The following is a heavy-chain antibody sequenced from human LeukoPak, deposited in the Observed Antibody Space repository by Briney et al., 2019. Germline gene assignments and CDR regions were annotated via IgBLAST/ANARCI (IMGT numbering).Heavy chain of an antibody. D-gene: IGHD6-13*01. J-gene: IGHJ4*02. CDR2: IESDGSST. CDR3: ARGSWSAAGTSIDY. Sequence: GGSLRLSCAASGFTFSTYNMNWVRQAPGKGLVWVSRIESDGSSTSYADSVKGRFTISRDNAANTLYLQMNSLRAEDTAVYYCARGSWSAAGTSIDYWGQGTLVTVSS. V-gene: IGHV3-74*01. CDR1: GFTFSTYN.